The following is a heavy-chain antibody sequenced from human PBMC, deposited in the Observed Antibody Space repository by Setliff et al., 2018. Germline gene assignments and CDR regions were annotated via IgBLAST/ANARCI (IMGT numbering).Heavy chain of an antibody. CDR1: GGTFSNIG. CDR3: ALTIQSGDFRTQYFDP. CDR2: IIPLFGTT. D-gene: IGHD1-26*01. V-gene: IGHV1-69*05. Sequence: SVKVSCKASGGTFSNIGISWVRQAPGQGLEWMGGIIPLFGTTNYAQEFQGRVTITTDESTNTAYMELSSLRSEDTAMYYCALTIQSGDFRTQYFDPWGQGTLVTVSS. J-gene: IGHJ5*02.